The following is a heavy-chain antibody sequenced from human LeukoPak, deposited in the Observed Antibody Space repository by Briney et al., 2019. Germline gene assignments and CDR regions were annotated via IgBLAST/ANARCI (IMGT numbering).Heavy chain of an antibody. V-gene: IGHV1-18*01. CDR1: GYTFTSYG. J-gene: IGHJ5*02. D-gene: IGHD2-15*01. Sequence: GASVKVSCKASGYTFTSYGISWVRQAPGQGLEWMGWISAYNGNTNYAQKLQGRVTMTTDTSTSTAYMELRSLRSDDTAVYYCAGFRPRYCSGGSCFRRFDPWGQGTLITVSS. CDR3: AGFRPRYCSGGSCFRRFDP. CDR2: ISAYNGNT.